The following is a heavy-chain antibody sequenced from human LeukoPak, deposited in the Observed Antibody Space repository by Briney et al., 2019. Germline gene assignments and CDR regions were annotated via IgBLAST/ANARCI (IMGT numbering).Heavy chain of an antibody. CDR2: VYQSGTS. V-gene: IGHV4-38-2*02. CDR1: GHSIRGFYY. J-gene: IGHJ6*03. D-gene: IGHD2-2*01. Sequence: SETLSLTCTVSGHSIRGFYYWVWIRQTPQQGLEWIGSVYQSGTSYYNPSFKSRCTISVDKSKNQFSLKLSSVTAADTAVYYCAREVPASYYYYYMDVWGKGTTVTVSS. CDR3: AREVPASYYYYYMDV.